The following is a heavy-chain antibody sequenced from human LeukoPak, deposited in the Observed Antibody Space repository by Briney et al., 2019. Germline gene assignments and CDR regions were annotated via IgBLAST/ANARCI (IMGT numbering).Heavy chain of an antibody. D-gene: IGHD3-16*02. Sequence: SETLSLTCAVYGGSFSGYYWSWIRQPPGKGLEWIGEINHSGSTNYNPSLKSRVTISVDTSKNQFSLKLSSVTAADTAVYYCARVYYDYVWGSYRDSRYYYYMDVWGKGTTVTVSS. CDR3: ARVYYDYVWGSYRDSRYYYYMDV. CDR1: GGSFSGYY. J-gene: IGHJ6*03. V-gene: IGHV4-34*01. CDR2: INHSGST.